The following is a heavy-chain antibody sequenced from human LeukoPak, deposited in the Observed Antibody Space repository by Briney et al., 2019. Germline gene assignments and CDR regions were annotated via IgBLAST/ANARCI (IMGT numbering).Heavy chain of an antibody. J-gene: IGHJ4*02. Sequence: ASVKVSCKASGGTFSSYTISWVRQAPGHGLEWMGRIIPILGIANYAQKFQGRVTITADKSTSTAYMELSSLRSEDTAVYYCARGSFPDVGALLFDYWGQGTLVTVSS. CDR1: GGTFSSYT. CDR2: IIPILGIA. CDR3: ARGSFPDVGALLFDY. D-gene: IGHD1-26*01. V-gene: IGHV1-69*02.